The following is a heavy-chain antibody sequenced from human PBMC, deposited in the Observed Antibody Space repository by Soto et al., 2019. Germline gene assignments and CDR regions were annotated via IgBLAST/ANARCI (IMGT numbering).Heavy chain of an antibody. V-gene: IGHV3-33*01. D-gene: IGHD2-15*01. CDR2: IWLDGSNQ. Sequence: QVQLVESGGGVVQPGRSLRLSCAVSGFAFSSYGMHWVRQAPGKGLEWVAVIWLDGSNQFYADSVKGRFTISRDNSKNMLYLQMNSLRAEDTAVYYCARTEDGSKMRPFDYWGQGALVTVSS. J-gene: IGHJ4*02. CDR1: GFAFSSYG. CDR3: ARTEDGSKMRPFDY.